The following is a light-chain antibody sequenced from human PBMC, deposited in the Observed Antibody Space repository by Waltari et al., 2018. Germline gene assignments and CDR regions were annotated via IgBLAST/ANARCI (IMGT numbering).Light chain of an antibody. V-gene: IGLV6-57*02. CDR3: QSYDDFDWI. CDR1: SGRIATHY. J-gene: IGLJ3*02. CDR2: EDT. Sequence: NVILTQPHSVSEFPGKTVTITCTASSGRIATHYVQWYQQPPGSGPTTVIYEDTQRPSWVPARFSGSIDSSSNSASLTISGPQPEDEADYYCQSYDDFDWIFGGGTKLTVL.